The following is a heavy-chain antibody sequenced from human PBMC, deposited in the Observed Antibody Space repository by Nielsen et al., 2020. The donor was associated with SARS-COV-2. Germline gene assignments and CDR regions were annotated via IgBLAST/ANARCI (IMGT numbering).Heavy chain of an antibody. V-gene: IGHV3-20*01. J-gene: IGHJ4*02. D-gene: IGHD3-22*01. CDR1: GFTFDDYG. CDR3: ARRDDSSGYYLFDY. Sequence: GESLKISCAVSGFTFDDYGMSWVRQAPGKGLELVSGLNWNGGSPNYADSVKGRFTISRDNAKNSLYLQMNSLRADDTALYHCARRDDSSGYYLFDYWGQGTLVTVSS. CDR2: LNWNGGSP.